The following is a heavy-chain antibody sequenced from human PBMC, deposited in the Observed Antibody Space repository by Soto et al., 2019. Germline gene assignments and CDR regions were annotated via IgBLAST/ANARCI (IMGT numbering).Heavy chain of an antibody. D-gene: IGHD3-10*01. V-gene: IGHV3-15*07. CDR1: GFTFSNAW. CDR2: IKSKTDGGTT. J-gene: IGHJ4*02. CDR3: TTDFGTVLLWFGEFQL. Sequence: GGSLRLSCAASGFTFSNAWMSWVRQAPGKGLEWVGRIKSKTDGGTTDYAAPVKGRFTISRDDSKNTLYLQMNSLKTEDTAVYYCTTDFGTVLLWFGEFQLWGQGTLVTVSS.